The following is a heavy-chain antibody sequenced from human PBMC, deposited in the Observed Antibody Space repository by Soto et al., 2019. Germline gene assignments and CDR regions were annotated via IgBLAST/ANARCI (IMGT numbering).Heavy chain of an antibody. CDR3: AREAAMDYYYYGMDV. CDR2: IWYDGSNK. CDR1: GFTFSSYG. J-gene: IGHJ6*02. D-gene: IGHD5-18*01. Sequence: GGSLRLSCAASGFTFSSYGMHWVRQAPGKGLEWVAVIWYDGSNKYYADSVKGRFTISRDNSKNTLYLQMNSLRAEDTAVYYCAREAAMDYYYYGMDVWGQGTTVTVSS. V-gene: IGHV3-33*01.